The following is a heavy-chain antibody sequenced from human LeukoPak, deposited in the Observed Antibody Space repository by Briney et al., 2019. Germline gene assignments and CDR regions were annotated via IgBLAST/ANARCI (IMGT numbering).Heavy chain of an antibody. CDR1: GFTFSSYA. D-gene: IGHD1-26*01. Sequence: RSGGSLRLSCAASGFTFSSYAMHWVRQAPGKGLEYVSAISSNGGSTYYANSVKGRFTISRDNSKNTLYLQMGSLRAEDMAVYYCARFGGSYYGAAFDIRGQGTMVTISS. V-gene: IGHV3-64*01. CDR2: ISSNGGST. J-gene: IGHJ3*02. CDR3: ARFGGSYYGAAFDI.